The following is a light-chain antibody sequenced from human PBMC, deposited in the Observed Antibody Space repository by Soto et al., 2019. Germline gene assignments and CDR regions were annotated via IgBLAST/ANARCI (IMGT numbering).Light chain of an antibody. Sequence: EIVLTQYPGTLSLSPGERVTLSCRASQSLSGNYLAWYQQKPGQAPRFLIYSASNRAAGIPDRFSGGGSGTDFALTINRLEPEDFAVYYCQQYGTSPITFGQGTRLEIK. CDR2: SAS. CDR3: QQYGTSPIT. CDR1: QSLSGNY. J-gene: IGKJ5*01. V-gene: IGKV3-20*01.